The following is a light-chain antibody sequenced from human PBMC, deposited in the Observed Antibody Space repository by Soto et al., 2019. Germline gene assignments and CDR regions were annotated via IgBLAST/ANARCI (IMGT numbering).Light chain of an antibody. CDR1: SSDVGGYNY. CDR3: SSHAGSSKV. V-gene: IGLV2-8*01. J-gene: IGLJ1*01. CDR2: EVN. Sequence: QSALTQPPSASGSPGQSVAISCTGTSSDVGGYNYVSWYQQHPGKAPKLMIYEVNKRPSGVPDRFSGSKSGNTASLTVSGLQAEDEADYYCSSHAGSSKVFGNGTKVTVL.